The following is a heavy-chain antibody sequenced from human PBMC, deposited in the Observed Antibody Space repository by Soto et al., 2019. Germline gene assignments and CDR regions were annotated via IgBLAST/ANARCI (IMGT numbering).Heavy chain of an antibody. J-gene: IGHJ4*02. CDR1: GGSFSGYY. D-gene: IGHD6-13*01. V-gene: IGHV4-34*01. Sequence: QVQLQPWGAGLLKPSETLSLTCAVYGGSFSGYYWIWIRQPPGKGLEWIGEINHSGSTNYNPSLKSRVTISVDTSTNQFSLKLSSVTAADTAVYYCARVRSIAEAGPPNFDYWGQGTLVTVSS. CDR2: INHSGST. CDR3: ARVRSIAEAGPPNFDY.